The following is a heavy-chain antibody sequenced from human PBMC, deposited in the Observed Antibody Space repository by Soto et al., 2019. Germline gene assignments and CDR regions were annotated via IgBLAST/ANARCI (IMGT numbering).Heavy chain of an antibody. CDR2: IYYSGST. J-gene: IGHJ4*02. V-gene: IGHV4-39*01. Sequence: QLQLQESGPGLVKPSETLSLTCTVSGGSISSSSYYWGWIRQPPGKGLEWIGSIYYSGSTYYNPSPTSRVPITLDTPKNQAPLTLSSVPAASTAGYSCAGIWGRGWGQGTLVTVSS. CDR3: AGIWGRG. CDR1: GGSISSSSYY. D-gene: IGHD3-16*01.